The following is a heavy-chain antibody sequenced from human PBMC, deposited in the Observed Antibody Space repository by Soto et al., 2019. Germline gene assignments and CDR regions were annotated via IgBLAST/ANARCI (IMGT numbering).Heavy chain of an antibody. V-gene: IGHV4-34*01. Sequence: SETLSLTCAVYGGSFSGYYWSWIRQPPGKGLEWIGEINHSGSTHYNPSLKSRVTVSVDTSRNQFFLTLRSVTAADSAVYHCGRESGETWDYEASWGQGTPVTVSS. CDR3: GRESGETWDYEAS. CDR1: GGSFSGYY. J-gene: IGHJ5*02. D-gene: IGHD1-7*01. CDR2: INHSGST.